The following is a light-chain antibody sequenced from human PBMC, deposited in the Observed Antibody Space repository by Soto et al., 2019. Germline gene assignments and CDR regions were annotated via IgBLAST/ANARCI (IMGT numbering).Light chain of an antibody. V-gene: IGKV3-11*01. J-gene: IGKJ1*01. CDR3: QQRSNWPVT. CDR2: DAS. CDR1: QSVGSY. Sequence: EIVLTQSPATLSLSPGERATLSCRASQSVGSYLAWYQQKPGQTPRLLIYDASNRATDIPAKFSGSESGTDFTLTISSLEPEDFAVYYCQQRSNWPVTFGQGTRVEIK.